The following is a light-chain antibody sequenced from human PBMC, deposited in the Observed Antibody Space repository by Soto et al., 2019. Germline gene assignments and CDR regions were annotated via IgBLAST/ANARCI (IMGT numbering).Light chain of an antibody. CDR2: EVS. J-gene: IGLJ3*02. CDR3: SSYAGSNTVV. CDR1: SSDVGGHNC. V-gene: IGLV2-8*01. Sequence: QAVVTQPPSASGSPGQSVTISCTGTSSDVGGHNCVSWYQQHPGKAPKLMIYEVSKRPSGVPDRFSGSKSGNTASLTVSGLQAEDEADYYCSSYAGSNTVVFGGGTKLTV.